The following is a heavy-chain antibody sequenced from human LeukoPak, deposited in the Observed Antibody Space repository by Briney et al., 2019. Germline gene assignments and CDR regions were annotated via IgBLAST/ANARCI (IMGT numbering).Heavy chain of an antibody. CDR2: INPNSGGT. CDR1: GYTFTGYY. Sequence: ASVKVSCKASGYTFTGYYMHWVRQAPGQGLEWMGWINPNSGGTNYAQKFQGRVTMTRDTSISTAYMELSRLRSDGTAVYYCARDRYDFWSGHIHRTIRHWFDPWGQGTLVTVSS. J-gene: IGHJ5*02. V-gene: IGHV1-2*02. CDR3: ARDRYDFWSGHIHRTIRHWFDP. D-gene: IGHD3-3*01.